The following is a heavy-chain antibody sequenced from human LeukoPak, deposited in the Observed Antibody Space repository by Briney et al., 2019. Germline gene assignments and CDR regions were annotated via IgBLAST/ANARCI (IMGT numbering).Heavy chain of an antibody. Sequence: PGRSLRLSCAASGFTFSSFGMHWVRQAPGKGLEWVAVISYDGSYKNYVDSVKGRFIISRDISKNPLYLQMNSLRAEDTAVYYCAKRLGYYDSSEGYFDQWGRGTLVTVSS. V-gene: IGHV3-30*18. CDR1: GFTFSSFG. CDR3: AKRLGYYDSSEGYFDQ. J-gene: IGHJ4*02. D-gene: IGHD3-22*01. CDR2: ISYDGSYK.